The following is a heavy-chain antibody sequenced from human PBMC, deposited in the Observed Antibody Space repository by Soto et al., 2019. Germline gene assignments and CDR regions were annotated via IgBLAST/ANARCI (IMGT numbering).Heavy chain of an antibody. Sequence: SETLSLTCTVSGGSISSYYWSWIRQPPGKGLEWIGYIYYSGSTNYSPSLKSRVTISVDTSKNQFSLKLSSVTAAETAVYYCARRRGITMVRGVNCFDYWGQGTLVPVSS. CDR2: IYYSGST. D-gene: IGHD3-10*01. J-gene: IGHJ4*02. CDR1: GGSISSYY. V-gene: IGHV4-59*08. CDR3: ARRRGITMVRGVNCFDY.